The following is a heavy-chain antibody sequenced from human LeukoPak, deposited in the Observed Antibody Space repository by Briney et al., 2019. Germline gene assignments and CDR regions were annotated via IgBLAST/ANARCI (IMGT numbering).Heavy chain of an antibody. CDR1: GGTFSSYA. V-gene: IGHV1-69*05. Sequence: ASVKVSCKASGGTFSSYAISWVRQAPGQGLEWMGGIIPIFGTANYAQKLQGRVTMTTDTSTSTAYMELRSLRSDDTAVYYCARDLSGSYFDAFDIWGQGTMVTVSS. CDR2: IIPIFGTA. CDR3: ARDLSGSYFDAFDI. J-gene: IGHJ3*02. D-gene: IGHD1-26*01.